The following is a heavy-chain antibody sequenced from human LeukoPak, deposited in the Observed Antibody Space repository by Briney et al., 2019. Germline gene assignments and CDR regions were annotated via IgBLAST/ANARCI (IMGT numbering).Heavy chain of an antibody. Sequence: GGPLRLSCAASGFTFSSYGMSWVRQAPGKGLEWVSAISGSGGSTYYADSVKGRFTISRDNSKNTLYLQMNSLRAEDTAVYYCARVSNSGWGSRFDPWGQGTLVTVSS. CDR2: ISGSGGST. CDR3: ARVSNSGWGSRFDP. CDR1: GFTFSSYG. V-gene: IGHV3-23*01. J-gene: IGHJ5*02. D-gene: IGHD6-19*01.